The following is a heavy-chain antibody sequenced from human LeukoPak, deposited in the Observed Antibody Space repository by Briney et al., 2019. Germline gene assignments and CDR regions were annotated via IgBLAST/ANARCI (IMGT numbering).Heavy chain of an antibody. D-gene: IGHD3-10*01. CDR1: GFTFTDYV. CDR3: AEEVGSTYPTFDY. J-gene: IGHJ4*02. Sequence: GGSLRLSCAASGFTFTDYVMSWVRQAPGKGLEWVSSISGGGTTYYADSVKGRFIISRDNSKNTLYLQMNSLRAEDTALYYCAEEVGSTYPTFDYWGLGTLVTVAS. V-gene: IGHV3-23*01. CDR2: ISGGGTT.